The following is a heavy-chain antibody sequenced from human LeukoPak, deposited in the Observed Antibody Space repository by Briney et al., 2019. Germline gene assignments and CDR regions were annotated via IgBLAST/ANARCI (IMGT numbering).Heavy chain of an antibody. D-gene: IGHD3-22*01. Sequence: GGSLRLSCAASGFTFSSYEMNWVRQAPGKGLEWVSYISSSGSTIYYADSVKGRFTISRDNAKNSLYLQMNSLRAEDTAVYYCARESTYYYDSSGYYGYWGQGALVTVSS. CDR1: GFTFSSYE. CDR2: ISSSGSTI. CDR3: ARESTYYYDSSGYYGY. J-gene: IGHJ4*02. V-gene: IGHV3-48*03.